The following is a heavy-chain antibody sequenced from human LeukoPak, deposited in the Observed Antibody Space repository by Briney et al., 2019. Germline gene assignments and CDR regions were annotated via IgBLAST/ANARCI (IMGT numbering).Heavy chain of an antibody. V-gene: IGHV3-20*04. CDR2: IEWNGGRR. Sequence: PGGSLRLSCAASGFRLDAFGMSWVRQVPGKGLEWVSGIEWNGGRREYADSVKGRFTISRDNAKKTVYLQMNSLRAEDTAVYYCVRLLDVDYWGQGTLVTVSS. D-gene: IGHD3-3*01. CDR3: VRLLDVDY. CDR1: GFRLDAFG. J-gene: IGHJ4*02.